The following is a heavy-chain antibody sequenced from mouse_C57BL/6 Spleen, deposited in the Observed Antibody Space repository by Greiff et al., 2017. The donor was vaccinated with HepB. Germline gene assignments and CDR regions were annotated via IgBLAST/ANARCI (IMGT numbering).Heavy chain of an antibody. CDR1: GFTFSDYG. D-gene: IGHD2-12*01. CDR3: ARYSYYAMDY. V-gene: IGHV5-17*01. Sequence: EVNVVESGGGLVKPGGSLKLSCAASGFTFSDYGMHWVRQAPEKGLEWVAYISSGSSTIYYADTVKGRFTISRDNAKNTLFLQMTSLRSEDTAMYYCARYSYYAMDYWGQGTSVTVSS. CDR2: ISSGSSTI. J-gene: IGHJ4*01.